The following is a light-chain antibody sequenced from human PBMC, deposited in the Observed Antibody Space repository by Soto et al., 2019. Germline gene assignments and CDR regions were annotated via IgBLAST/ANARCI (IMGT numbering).Light chain of an antibody. CDR2: DAS. J-gene: IGKJ4*01. V-gene: IGKV3-11*01. CDR1: QGISTH. Sequence: EMVLTQSPPTLSLSPGERVTLSCRASQGISTHLPWYQQKPGQAPRLLVYDASNRASRIPARVSGSGSGTDFTLTICSLGPEDFAVYYWQQRTNWPQRPLCFGGGTRVDIK. CDR3: QQRTNWPQRPLC.